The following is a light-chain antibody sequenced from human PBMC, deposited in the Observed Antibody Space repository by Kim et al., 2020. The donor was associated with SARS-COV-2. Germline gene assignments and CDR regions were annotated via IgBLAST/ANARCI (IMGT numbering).Light chain of an antibody. J-gene: IGLJ3*02. CDR1: RIAVGCYNY. Sequence: GQSLPRAYPDTRIAVGCYNYVSWYQQHPGKAPTLMIYDVSNRPSGVSNRFSGSKSGNTASLTISGLQAEDEADYYCSSYTSSSTWVFGGGTQLTVL. CDR3: SSYTSSSTWV. V-gene: IGLV2-14*03. CDR2: DVS.